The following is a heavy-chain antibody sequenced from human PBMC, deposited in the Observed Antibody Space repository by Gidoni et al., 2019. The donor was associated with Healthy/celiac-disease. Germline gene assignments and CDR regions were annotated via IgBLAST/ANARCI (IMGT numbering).Heavy chain of an antibody. CDR1: GFTVMSYY. Sequence: EVQLAESGGGLVQPGGSLSLPCAAAGFTVMSYYMSWVRQAPGKGLEWVSVIDSGGSTYYADSVKGRFTISRDNSKNTLYLQMNSLRAEDTAVYYCARDRDEYNYGSGSYSLWGQGTLVTVSS. J-gene: IGHJ4*02. CDR2: IDSGGST. D-gene: IGHD3-10*01. CDR3: ARDRDEYNYGSGSYSL. V-gene: IGHV3-66*01.